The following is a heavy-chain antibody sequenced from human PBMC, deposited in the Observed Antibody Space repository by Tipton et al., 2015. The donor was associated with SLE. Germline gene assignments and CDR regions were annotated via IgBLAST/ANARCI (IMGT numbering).Heavy chain of an antibody. CDR2: IYYSGST. D-gene: IGHD3-10*01. CDR3: ARGNYASESYYRLYMDV. J-gene: IGHJ6*03. Sequence: TLSLTCTVSGGSISSSHYYWGWIRQPPGKGLEWIGSIYYSGSTYYNPSLKSRVTISVDTSKNQFSLKLSSVTAADTAVYYCARGNYASESYYRLYMDVWGKVTTVTVSS. V-gene: IGHV4-39*07. CDR1: GGSISSSHYY.